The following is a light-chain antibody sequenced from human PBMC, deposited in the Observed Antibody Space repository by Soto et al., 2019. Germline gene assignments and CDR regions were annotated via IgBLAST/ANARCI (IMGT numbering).Light chain of an antibody. V-gene: IGKV3-20*01. Sequence: EIVLTQSPGPLSLSPGERATLACRASQSVSSSDLAWYQQKPGQAPRLLIYGESSRATGIPDRFSGSGSGTDFTLTISRLEPEALAVYYCQQYGLTFGQGTKVDIK. J-gene: IGKJ1*01. CDR3: QQYGLT. CDR2: GES. CDR1: QSVSSSD.